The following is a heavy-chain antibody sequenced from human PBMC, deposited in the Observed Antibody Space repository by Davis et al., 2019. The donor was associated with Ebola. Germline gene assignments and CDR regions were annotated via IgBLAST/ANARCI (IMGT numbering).Heavy chain of an antibody. CDR3: ARGWLRTGLDI. CDR2: TYYTSEWYN. Sequence: PSETLSLTCVISGDSVSSGGWNWIRQSPSRGLEWLGRTYYTSEWYNHYAASVKSRTTINADTSKNQLSLQLNSVTPEDTAVYYCARGWLRTGLDIWGQGTMVIVSS. J-gene: IGHJ3*02. CDR1: GDSVSSGG. D-gene: IGHD5-24*01. V-gene: IGHV6-1*01.